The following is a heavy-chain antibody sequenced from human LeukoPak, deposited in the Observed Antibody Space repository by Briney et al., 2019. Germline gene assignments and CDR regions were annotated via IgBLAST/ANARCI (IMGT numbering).Heavy chain of an antibody. CDR3: ARTGSTVTMLYPFDH. V-gene: IGHV4-59*01. Sequence: SETLSLTCTVSGGSIRSYYWSWIRQPPGQGLEWIGNIYYSGSTNYDPSLKSRVSISVDTSKNQFSLKLSSVTAADTAVYYCARTGSTVTMLYPFDHWGQGTLVTVSS. J-gene: IGHJ4*02. D-gene: IGHD4-17*01. CDR2: IYYSGST. CDR1: GGSIRSYY.